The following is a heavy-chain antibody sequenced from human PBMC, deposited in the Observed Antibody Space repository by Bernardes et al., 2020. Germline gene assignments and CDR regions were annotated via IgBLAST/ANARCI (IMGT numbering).Heavy chain of an antibody. J-gene: IGHJ4*02. CDR3: AKETTVRLRGGRFFDY. Sequence: SETLSLTCSVSGGSVSTAGSYWSWIRQSPGKGLQWIGYIHYSGQTHYKPSLKSRVTLSLDKSKNQFSLNLNSVTAADTAVYYCAKETTVRLRGGRFFDYWGQGALVTVSS. CDR2: IHYSGQT. D-gene: IGHD3-10*01. V-gene: IGHV4-31*03. CDR1: GGSVSTAGSY.